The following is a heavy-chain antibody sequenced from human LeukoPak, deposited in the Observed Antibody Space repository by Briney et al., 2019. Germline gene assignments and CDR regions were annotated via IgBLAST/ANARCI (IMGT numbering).Heavy chain of an antibody. J-gene: IGHJ2*01. CDR3: ARDPSTYDFWSGYQYWYFDL. D-gene: IGHD3-3*01. CDR2: IYYSGST. V-gene: IGHV4-59*12. CDR1: GGSISSYY. Sequence: PSETLSLTCTVSGGSISSYYWSWIRQPPGKGLEWIGYIYYSGSTNYNPSLKSRVTISVDTSKNQFSLKLSSVTAADTAVYYCARDPSTYDFWSGYQYWYFDLWGRGTLVTVSS.